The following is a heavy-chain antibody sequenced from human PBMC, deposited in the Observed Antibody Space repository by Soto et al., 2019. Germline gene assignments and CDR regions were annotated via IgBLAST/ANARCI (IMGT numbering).Heavy chain of an antibody. CDR3: ARESDYGDYDIPNYYYYGMDV. CDR2: ISSSSSTI. V-gene: IGHV3-48*02. CDR1: GFTFSSYS. D-gene: IGHD4-17*01. Sequence: EVQLVESGGGLVQPGGSLRLSCAASGFTFSSYSMNWVRQAPGKGLEWVSYISSSSSTIYYADSVKGRFTISRDNAKNSLYLQMNSLGDEDTAVYYCARESDYGDYDIPNYYYYGMDVWGQGTTVTVSS. J-gene: IGHJ6*02.